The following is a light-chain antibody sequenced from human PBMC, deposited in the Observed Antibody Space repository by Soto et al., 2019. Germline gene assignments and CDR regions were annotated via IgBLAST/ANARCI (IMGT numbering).Light chain of an antibody. CDR2: GAS. V-gene: IGKV3-20*01. J-gene: IGKJ3*01. CDR3: HQYGTAPLT. CDR1: LSVAANY. Sequence: EGALTLSPGALAFSPCRAGTRACSPSLSVAANYLAWYQQKRGQAPRLLISGASSRATGIPDRFSGSGSGTDFTLTISRLEPEDFSVYYCHQYGTAPLTFGPGTKVDIK.